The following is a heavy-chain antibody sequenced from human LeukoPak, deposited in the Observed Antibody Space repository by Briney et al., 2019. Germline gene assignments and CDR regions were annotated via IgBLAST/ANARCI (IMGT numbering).Heavy chain of an antibody. CDR2: ISSSSSYI. D-gene: IGHD2-2*01. CDR1: GFTSSSYS. Sequence: GGSLRLSCAASGFTSSSYSMNWVRQAPGKGLEWVSSISSSSSYIYYADSVKGRFTISRDNAKNSLYLQMNSLRAEDTAVYYCARGIVVVPAAISFDYWGQGTLVTVSS. V-gene: IGHV3-21*01. CDR3: ARGIVVVPAAISFDY. J-gene: IGHJ4*02.